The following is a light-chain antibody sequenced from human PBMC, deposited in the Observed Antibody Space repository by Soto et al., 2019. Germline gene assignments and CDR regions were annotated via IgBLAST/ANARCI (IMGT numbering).Light chain of an antibody. CDR1: QSISSW. V-gene: IGKV1-5*03. J-gene: IGKJ1*01. CDR2: KAS. Sequence: DIQMTQSPSTLSASVGDRVTITCRASQSISSWLAWYQQKPGRAPKLLIYKASSLESGVASRFSGSGSGTEFTLTIGSVEPDDFATYYYQQYNSQWTFGQGTKVEFK. CDR3: QQYNSQWT.